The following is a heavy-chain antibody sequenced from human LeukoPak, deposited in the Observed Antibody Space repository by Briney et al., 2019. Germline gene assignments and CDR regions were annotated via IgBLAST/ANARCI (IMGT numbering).Heavy chain of an antibody. J-gene: IGHJ6*03. D-gene: IGHD5-18*01. Sequence: PGGSLRLSCAASGFTFSSYAMSWVRQAPGKGLEWVSAISGSGGSTYYADSVKGRFTISRDNSKNTLYLQMNSLRAEDTAVYYCAKVDTAGGWQQSMGYYMDVWGKGTTVTVSS. CDR1: GFTFSSYA. V-gene: IGHV3-23*01. CDR2: ISGSGGST. CDR3: AKVDTAGGWQQSMGYYMDV.